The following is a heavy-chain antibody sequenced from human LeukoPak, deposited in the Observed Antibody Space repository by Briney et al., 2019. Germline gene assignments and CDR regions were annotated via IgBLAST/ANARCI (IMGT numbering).Heavy chain of an antibody. D-gene: IGHD2-15*01. Sequence: GASVKVSCKASGYTLTGYYMHLVRQAPGQGLEWMGWINPYSGGTNYAQKLQGRVTVTRDTSISTAYMELSRLRSDDTAMYYCARDEDPYAFDIWGQGTMVTVSS. J-gene: IGHJ3*02. CDR2: INPYSGGT. CDR3: ARDEDPYAFDI. CDR1: GYTLTGYY. V-gene: IGHV1-2*02.